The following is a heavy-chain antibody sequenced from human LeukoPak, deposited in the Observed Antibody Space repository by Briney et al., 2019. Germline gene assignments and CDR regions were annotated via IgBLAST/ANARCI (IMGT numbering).Heavy chain of an antibody. Sequence: GGSLRLSCATSQFKFNNYGMTWVRQAPGKGLEWVSSITGSGDRTQYADSVQGRFTISRDNSKNTLYLQMNSLRAEDTAVYYCAKDHAPGIAVAGTQTKFDPWGQGTLVTVSS. CDR3: AKDHAPGIAVAGTQTKFDP. CDR2: ITGSGDRT. V-gene: IGHV3-23*01. D-gene: IGHD6-19*01. J-gene: IGHJ5*02. CDR1: QFKFNNYG.